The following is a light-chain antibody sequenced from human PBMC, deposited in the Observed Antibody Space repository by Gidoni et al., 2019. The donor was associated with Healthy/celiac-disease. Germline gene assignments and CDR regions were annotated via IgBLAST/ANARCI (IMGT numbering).Light chain of an antibody. J-gene: IGKJ4*01. Sequence: EIVLTQSPGTLSLSPGESATLSCRASQSVSSSYLAWYQQKPGQAPRLLIYGASSRATGIPDRFSGSGSGTDFTLTISILDPEDFAVYYCQQYGSSPKLTFGGGTKVEIK. V-gene: IGKV3-20*01. CDR2: GAS. CDR1: QSVSSSY. CDR3: QQYGSSPKLT.